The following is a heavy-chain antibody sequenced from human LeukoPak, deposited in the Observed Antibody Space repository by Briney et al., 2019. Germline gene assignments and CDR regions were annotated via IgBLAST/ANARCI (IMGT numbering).Heavy chain of an antibody. CDR3: ARHLYFEDSTAYSSYSFDY. V-gene: IGHV4-59*08. Sequence: SETLSLTCPVSGGSISSYYWSWIRQPPGKGLEWIGYIYYSGSTNYNPSLKSRVTISVDTSKNQFSLKLSSVTAADTAVYYCARHLYFEDSTAYSSYSFDYWGQGTLVTVSS. D-gene: IGHD3-22*01. J-gene: IGHJ4*02. CDR1: GGSISSYY. CDR2: IYYSGST.